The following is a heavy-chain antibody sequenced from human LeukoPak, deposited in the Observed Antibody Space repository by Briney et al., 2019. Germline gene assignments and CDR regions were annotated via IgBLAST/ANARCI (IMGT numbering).Heavy chain of an antibody. CDR1: GFTVSGNY. CDR3: AKDRRIQLWLGFDY. CDR2: IHSGGTT. J-gene: IGHJ4*02. Sequence: GGSLRLSCAASGFTVSGNYMSWVRQAPGKGLECVSVIHSGGTTYYADSVKGRFTISRDNSKNTLYLQMNSLRAEDTAVYYCAKDRRIQLWLGFDYWGQGTLVTVSS. D-gene: IGHD5-18*01. V-gene: IGHV3-53*01.